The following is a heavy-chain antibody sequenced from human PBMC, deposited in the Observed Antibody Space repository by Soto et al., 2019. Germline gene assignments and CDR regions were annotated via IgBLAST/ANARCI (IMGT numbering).Heavy chain of an antibody. Sequence: ASVKVSCKASGYTFTGYYMHWVRQAPGQGLEWMGWINPNSGGTNYAQKFQGRVTMTRDTSISTAYMELSRLRSDDTAVYYCARGLRYFDWLLPYYFDYWGQGTLVTSPQ. CDR3: ARGLRYFDWLLPYYFDY. CDR2: INPNSGGT. V-gene: IGHV1-2*02. J-gene: IGHJ4*02. D-gene: IGHD3-9*01. CDR1: GYTFTGYY.